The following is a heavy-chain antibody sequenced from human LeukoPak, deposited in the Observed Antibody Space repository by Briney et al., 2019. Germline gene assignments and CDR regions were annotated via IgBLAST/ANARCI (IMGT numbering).Heavy chain of an antibody. Sequence: PSETLSLTCAVYGGSFSGYYWSWIRQPPGKGLEWIGYIYHSGSTYYNPSLKSRVTISVDRSKNQFSLKLSSVTAADTAVYYCARGGSSWQNDYWGQGTLVTVSS. J-gene: IGHJ4*02. D-gene: IGHD6-13*01. CDR2: IYHSGST. CDR3: ARGGSSWQNDY. CDR1: GGSFSGYY. V-gene: IGHV4-34*01.